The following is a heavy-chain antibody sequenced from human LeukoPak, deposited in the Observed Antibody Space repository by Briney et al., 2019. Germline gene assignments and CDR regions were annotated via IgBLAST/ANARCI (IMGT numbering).Heavy chain of an antibody. V-gene: IGHV4-39*07. CDR2: IYYSGST. CDR1: GGSISSSSYY. J-gene: IGHJ4*02. CDR3: ARWKDSSGYLTWGYFDY. D-gene: IGHD3-22*01. Sequence: SQTLSLTCTVSGGSISSSSYYWGWIHQPPGKGLEWIGSIYYSGSTYYNPSLKSRVTISVDTSKNQFSLKLSSVTAADTAVYYCARWKDSSGYLTWGYFDYWGQGTLVTVSS.